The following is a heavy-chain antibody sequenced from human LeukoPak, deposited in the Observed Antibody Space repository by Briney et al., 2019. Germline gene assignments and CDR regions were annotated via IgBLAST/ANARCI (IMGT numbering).Heavy chain of an antibody. V-gene: IGHV4-59*02. D-gene: IGHD1-26*01. CDR2: IYHSGTT. CDR3: ARGLGVGALEY. CDR1: GDSVSTYY. Sequence: PSETLSLTCIVSGDSVSTYYWSWIRQPPGKGLEWIGYIYHSGTTNYNPSLKSRVTISVDTSKNQFSLKLSSVTAADTAVYYCARGLGVGALEYWGQGTLVTVSS. J-gene: IGHJ4*02.